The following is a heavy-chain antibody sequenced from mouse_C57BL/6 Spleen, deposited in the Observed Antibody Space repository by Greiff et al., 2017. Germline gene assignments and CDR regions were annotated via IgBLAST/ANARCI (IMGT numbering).Heavy chain of an antibody. J-gene: IGHJ1*03. D-gene: IGHD1-1*01. CDR3: TRSGTVVEGWYFDV. Sequence: QVQLQQSGAELVRPGASVTLSCKASGYTFTDYAMPWVKPTPVHGLAWIGAIDPETGGTAYNQKFKGKAILTADKSASTAYMALRSLTSEDSAVYYCTRSGTVVEGWYFDVWGTGTTVTVSS. CDR1: GYTFTDYA. V-gene: IGHV1-15*01. CDR2: IDPETGGT.